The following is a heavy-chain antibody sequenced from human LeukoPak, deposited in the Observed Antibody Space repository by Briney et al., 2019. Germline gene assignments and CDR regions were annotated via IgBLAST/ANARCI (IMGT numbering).Heavy chain of an antibody. D-gene: IGHD3-3*01. CDR2: INPNSGGT. Sequence: ASVKVSCKASGYTFTGYYMHWVRQAPGQGLEWMGRINPNSGGTNYAQKFQGWVTMTRDTSISTAYMELSRLRSDDTAVYYCARAEKGSYFWSGYLRGDYFDYWGQGTLVTVSS. V-gene: IGHV1-2*04. J-gene: IGHJ4*02. CDR1: GYTFTGYY. CDR3: ARAEKGSYFWSGYLRGDYFDY.